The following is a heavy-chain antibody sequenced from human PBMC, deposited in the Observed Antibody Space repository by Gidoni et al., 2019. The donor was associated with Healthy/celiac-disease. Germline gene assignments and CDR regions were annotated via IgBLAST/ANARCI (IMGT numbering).Heavy chain of an antibody. D-gene: IGHD3-3*01. CDR1: GGSISSSSYY. Sequence: QLQLQESGPGLVKPSETLSLTCTVSGGSISSSSYYLGWIRQPPGKGLEWIGSIYYSGSTYYNPSLKSRVTISVDTSKNQFSLKLSSVTAADTAVYYCARGVAYYDFWSGKSSDAFDIWGQGTMVTVSS. J-gene: IGHJ3*02. CDR3: ARGVAYYDFWSGKSSDAFDI. CDR2: IYYSGST. V-gene: IGHV4-39*07.